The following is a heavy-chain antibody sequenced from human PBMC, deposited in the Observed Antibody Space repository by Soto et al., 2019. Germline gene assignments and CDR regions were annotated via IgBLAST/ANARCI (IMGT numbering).Heavy chain of an antibody. CDR3: AKDSGDTTLRQWGRSFHY. Sequence: QVQLVQSGAEVKKPGASVKVSCKASGFTFTNYYIHWVRQASGQGLEWMGLINPSGGGTFYAQKFQGRVTVNRDTSTGTVYMELSNLRSEDTAVYFCAKDSGDTTLRQWGRSFHYWGQGTLVTVSS. CDR2: INPSGGGT. CDR1: GFTFTNYY. D-gene: IGHD3-16*01. J-gene: IGHJ4*02. V-gene: IGHV1-46*01.